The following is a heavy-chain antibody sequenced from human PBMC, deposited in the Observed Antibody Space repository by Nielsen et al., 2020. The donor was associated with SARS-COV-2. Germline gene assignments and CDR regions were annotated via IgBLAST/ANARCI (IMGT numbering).Heavy chain of an antibody. CDR3: ARGSSTVVTDFDY. CDR2: IYYSGST. CDR1: GGSISSSSYY. V-gene: IGHV4-61*05. D-gene: IGHD4-23*01. J-gene: IGHJ4*02. Sequence: SETLSLTCTVSGGSISSSSYYWGWIRQPPGKGLEWIGYIYYSGSTNYNPSLKSRVTISVDTSKNQFSLKLSSVTAADTAVYYCARGSSTVVTDFDYWGQGTLVTVSS.